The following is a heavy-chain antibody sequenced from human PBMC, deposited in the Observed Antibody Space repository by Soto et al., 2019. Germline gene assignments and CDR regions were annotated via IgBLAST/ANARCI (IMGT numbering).Heavy chain of an antibody. CDR2: IYYSGST. D-gene: IGHD3-3*01. V-gene: IGHV4-59*01. J-gene: IGHJ6*02. CDR3: ARGRSDFWSGYPNYYYYGMDG. Sequence: SETLSLPCTVSGGSISSYYWSWIRQPPGKGLEWIGYIYYSGSTNYNPSLKSRVTISVDTSKNQFSLKLSSVTAADTAVYYCARGRSDFWSGYPNYYYYGMDGWGQGTTVTVSS. CDR1: GGSISSYY.